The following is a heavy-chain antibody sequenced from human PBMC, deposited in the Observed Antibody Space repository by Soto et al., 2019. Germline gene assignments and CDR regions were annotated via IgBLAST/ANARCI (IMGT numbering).Heavy chain of an antibody. V-gene: IGHV3-23*01. J-gene: IGHJ4*01. CDR3: AKGHFYGSGTYLDY. D-gene: IGHD3-10*01. CDR1: GFTFSSYA. CDR2: ICGSGGNT. Sequence: GGSLRLSCAASGFTFSSYAMSWVRQAPGKGLEWVSTICGSGGNTYYADSVKGRFTISRDNSQNTLYLQMNSLRAEDTAVYYCAKGHFYGSGTYLDYWGHGTLVTVSS.